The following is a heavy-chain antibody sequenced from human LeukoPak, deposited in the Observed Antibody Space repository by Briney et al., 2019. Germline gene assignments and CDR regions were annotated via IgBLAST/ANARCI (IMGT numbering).Heavy chain of an antibody. CDR2: INSDGSST. Sequence: GGSLRLSCAASGLTFSRYWMHWVRHAPGKGLVWVSRINSDGSSTIYADSVKGRFTISRDNAKNTLYLQMISLRAEDTAVYSCARAYSDSSGSYPPYFDYWGQGTLVTVSS. V-gene: IGHV3-74*01. CDR1: GLTFSRYW. J-gene: IGHJ4*02. D-gene: IGHD3-22*01. CDR3: ARAYSDSSGSYPPYFDY.